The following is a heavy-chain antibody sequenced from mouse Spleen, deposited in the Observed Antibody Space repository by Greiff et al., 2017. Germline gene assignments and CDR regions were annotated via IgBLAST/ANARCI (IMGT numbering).Heavy chain of an antibody. Sequence: DVQLQESGPGLVKPSQSLSLTCSVTGYSITSGYYWNWIRQFPGNKLEWMGYISYDGSNNYNPSLKNRISITRDTSKNQFFLKLNSVTTEDTATYYCARGAWDWYFDYWGQGTTLTVSS. J-gene: IGHJ2*01. V-gene: IGHV3-6*01. CDR1: GYSITSGYY. CDR2: ISYDGSN. CDR3: ARGAWDWYFDY. D-gene: IGHD4-1*01.